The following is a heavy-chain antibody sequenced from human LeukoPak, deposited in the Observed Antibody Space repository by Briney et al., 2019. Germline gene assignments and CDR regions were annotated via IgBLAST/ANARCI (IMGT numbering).Heavy chain of an antibody. Sequence: SETLSLTCAVYGGSFSGYYWSWIRQPPGKGLEWIGEINHSGSTNYNPSLKSRVTISVDTSKNQFSLKLSSVTAADTAVYYCASSRGYSYGFTLGYWGQGTLVTASS. CDR2: INHSGST. CDR3: ASSRGYSYGFTLGY. CDR1: GGSFSGYY. D-gene: IGHD5-18*01. V-gene: IGHV4-34*01. J-gene: IGHJ4*02.